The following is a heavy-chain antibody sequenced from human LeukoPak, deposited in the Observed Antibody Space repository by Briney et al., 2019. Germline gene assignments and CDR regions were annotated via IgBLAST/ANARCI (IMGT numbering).Heavy chain of an antibody. CDR3: ARGRIAAATTYYFDY. Sequence: SSETLSLTCAVYGGSFSGSYWSWIRQPPGKGLEWIGEINHSGSTNYNPSLKSRVTISVDTSKNQFSLKMRSVTAADTAVYYCARGRIAAATTYYFDYWGQGTLVTVSS. V-gene: IGHV4-34*01. CDR1: GGSFSGSY. D-gene: IGHD6-13*01. CDR2: INHSGST. J-gene: IGHJ4*02.